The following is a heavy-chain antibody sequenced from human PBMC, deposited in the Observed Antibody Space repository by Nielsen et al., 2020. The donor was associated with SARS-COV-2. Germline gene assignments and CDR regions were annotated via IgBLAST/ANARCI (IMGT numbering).Heavy chain of an antibody. CDR3: ATSLYYYFGLDV. CDR1: GFIFSSNT. Sequence: GGSLRLSCAASGFIFSSNTMNWVRQAPGKGLEWVSYISKSGTTIYYADSVKGRFTISRDHASKSLYLQMNSLRAEDTAVYYCATSLYYYFGLDVWGQGTTVTVSS. J-gene: IGHJ6*02. CDR2: ISKSGTTI. V-gene: IGHV3-48*01.